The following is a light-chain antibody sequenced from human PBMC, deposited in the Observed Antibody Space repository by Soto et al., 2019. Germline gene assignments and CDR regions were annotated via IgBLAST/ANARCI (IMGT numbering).Light chain of an antibody. J-gene: IGKJ5*01. CDR2: DTS. Sequence: EIVLTQSPATLFLTPGGSATLSSRASQSVSSYLAWYKQNLGQAPRIIIYDTSNRATGIPARFSGSGSGTEFTLTISSLEPEDFAVYYCQQRSNWPITFGQGTRLEIK. V-gene: IGKV3-11*01. CDR3: QQRSNWPIT. CDR1: QSVSSY.